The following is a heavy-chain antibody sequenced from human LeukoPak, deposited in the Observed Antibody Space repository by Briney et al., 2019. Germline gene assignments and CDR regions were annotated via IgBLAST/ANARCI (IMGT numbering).Heavy chain of an antibody. CDR3: AREDLRYFDLGY. CDR2: IYYSGST. J-gene: IGHJ4*02. CDR1: GGSIRSSSYY. D-gene: IGHD3-9*01. Sequence: PSETLSLTCTISGGSIRSSSYYWGWIRQPPGKGLEWIGSIYYSGSTNYNPSLKSRVTISVDTSKNQFSLKLSSVTAADTAVYYCAREDLRYFDLGYWGQGTLVTVSS. V-gene: IGHV4-39*07.